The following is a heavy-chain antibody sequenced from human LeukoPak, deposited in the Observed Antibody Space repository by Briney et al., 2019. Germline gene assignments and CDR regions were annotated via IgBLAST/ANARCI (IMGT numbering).Heavy chain of an antibody. CDR2: IWYDGSNK. D-gene: IGHD3-3*01. CDR1: GFTFSNYG. Sequence: GGSLRLSCAASGFTFSNYGMHWVRQAPGKGLEWVAVIWYDGSNKYYADSVKGRFTISRDNSKNTLYLQMNSLRAEDTAVYYCAREGATYYDFWGGQLCAFDIWGQGTMVTVSS. CDR3: AREGATYYDFWGGQLCAFDI. V-gene: IGHV3-33*08. J-gene: IGHJ3*02.